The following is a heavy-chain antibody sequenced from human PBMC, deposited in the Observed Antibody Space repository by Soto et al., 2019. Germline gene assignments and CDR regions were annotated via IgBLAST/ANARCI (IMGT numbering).Heavy chain of an antibody. CDR3: ATDTPHPPHITIFGVWERAVHVMDV. D-gene: IGHD3-3*01. J-gene: IGHJ6*02. CDR1: GYTLTELS. CDR2: FDPEDGET. Sequence: ASVKVSCKVSGYTLTELSMHWVRQAPGKGLEWMGGFDPEDGETIYAQKFQGRVTMTEDTSTDTAYMELSSLRSEDTAVYYCATDTPHPPHITIFGVWERAVHVMDVWGQGSTVTVSS. V-gene: IGHV1-24*01.